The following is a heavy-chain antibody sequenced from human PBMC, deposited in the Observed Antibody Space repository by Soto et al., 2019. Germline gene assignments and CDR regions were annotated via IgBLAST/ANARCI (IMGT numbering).Heavy chain of an antibody. Sequence: QVQLQESGPGLVKPSETLSLPCTVSGASITSYYWNWIRQTPGKGLEWIGFTHYSGSTSFNPSLKSRLSMSVDTSNNQYSLRLSILTAGGTAVYYWARWRETAGISLRAFDIWGQGTKVTVSS. J-gene: IGHJ3*02. CDR2: THYSGST. CDR3: ARWRETAGISLRAFDI. V-gene: IGHV4-59*08. CDR1: GASITSYY. D-gene: IGHD1-1*01.